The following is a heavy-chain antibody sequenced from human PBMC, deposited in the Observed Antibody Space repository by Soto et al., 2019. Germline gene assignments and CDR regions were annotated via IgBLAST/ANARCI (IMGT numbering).Heavy chain of an antibody. CDR3: ARDSSSAFDI. J-gene: IGHJ3*02. Sequence: EVQLVESGGGLVQPGGSLRLSCAASGFTFSSYSMNWVRQAPGKGLEWVSYISSSSITINYADSVKGRFTISRDNAKNSLYLQMNSLRAEDTAVYYCARDSSSAFDIWGQGTMVTVSS. CDR2: ISSSSITI. CDR1: GFTFSSYS. D-gene: IGHD3-10*01. V-gene: IGHV3-48*01.